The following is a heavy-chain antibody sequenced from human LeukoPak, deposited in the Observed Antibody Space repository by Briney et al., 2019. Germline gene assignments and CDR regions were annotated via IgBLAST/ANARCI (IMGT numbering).Heavy chain of an antibody. CDR1: GGSISSSSYY. V-gene: IGHV4-39*07. Sequence: SETLSLTCTVSGGSISSSSYYWGWIRQPPGKGLEWIGSIYYSGSTNYNPSLKSRVTISVDTSKNQFSLKLSSVTAADTAVYYCARAAYSGSYYFDYWGQGTLVTVSS. D-gene: IGHD1-26*01. CDR2: IYYSGST. J-gene: IGHJ4*02. CDR3: ARAAYSGSYYFDY.